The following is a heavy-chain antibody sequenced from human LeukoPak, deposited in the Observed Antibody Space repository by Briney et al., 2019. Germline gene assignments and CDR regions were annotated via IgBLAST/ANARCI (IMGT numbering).Heavy chain of an antibody. D-gene: IGHD3-3*01. Sequence: ASVKVSCKASGYTFTSYYIHWVRQAPGQGLEWMGIINPSGGSTSYAQKFQGRVTMTRDTSTSTVYMELNSLRSEDTAVYYCARDLEFGLVYFDYWGQGTLVTVSS. V-gene: IGHV1-46*01. J-gene: IGHJ4*02. CDR2: INPSGGST. CDR3: ARDLEFGLVYFDY. CDR1: GYTFTSYY.